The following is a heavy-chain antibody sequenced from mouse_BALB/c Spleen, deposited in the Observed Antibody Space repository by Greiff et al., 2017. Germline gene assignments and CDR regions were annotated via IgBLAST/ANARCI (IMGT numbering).Heavy chain of an antibody. CDR1: GYTFTSYW. Sequence: QVQLKESGAELVKPGASVKMSCKASGYTFTSYWMHWVKQRPGQGLEWIGVIDPSDSYTSYNQKFKGKATLTVDTSSSTAYMQLSSLTSEDSAVYYCTRRRGLWSDYWGQGTTLTVSS. J-gene: IGHJ2*01. CDR3: TRRRGLWSDY. CDR2: IDPSDSYT. V-gene: IGHV1S127*01. D-gene: IGHD1-1*02.